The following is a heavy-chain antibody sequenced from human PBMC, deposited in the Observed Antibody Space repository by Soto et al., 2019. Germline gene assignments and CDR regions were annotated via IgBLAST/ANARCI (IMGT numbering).Heavy chain of an antibody. CDR3: ARTSGYCFYDY. CDR2: INAGNGNT. D-gene: IGHD3-3*01. V-gene: IGHV1-3*01. Sequence: VSVKVSSKTPGYTFTSYAMHWVRQATGQRLEWMGWINAGNGNTKYSQKFQGRVTITRDTSASTAYMELSSLRSEDTAVYYCARTSGYCFYDYWGQGTLVTVSS. CDR1: GYTFTSYA. J-gene: IGHJ4*02.